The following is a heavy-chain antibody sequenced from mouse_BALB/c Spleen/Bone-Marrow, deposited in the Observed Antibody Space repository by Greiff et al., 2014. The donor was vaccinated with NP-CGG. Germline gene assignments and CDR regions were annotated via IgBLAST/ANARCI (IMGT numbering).Heavy chain of an antibody. CDR3: ARSPDTYPSMDY. Sequence: VKLMESGAELVRPGASVKLSCKASGYTFTSYWMNWVKQRPEQGLEWIGRIDPYDSETHYNQKFRDKAILTVDKSSRIAFMQLSRLTSEDSAVYYCARSPDTYPSMDYWGQGTSVTVSS. V-gene: IGHV1-52*01. J-gene: IGHJ4*01. CDR1: GYTFTSYW. CDR2: IDPYDSET.